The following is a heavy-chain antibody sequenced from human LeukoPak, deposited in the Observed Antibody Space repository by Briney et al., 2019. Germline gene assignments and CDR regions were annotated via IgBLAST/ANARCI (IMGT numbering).Heavy chain of an antibody. CDR3: AKVKGTYCSSTSCYHDAFDI. D-gene: IGHD2-2*01. CDR1: GFTFSSYW. J-gene: IGHJ3*02. V-gene: IGHV3-9*01. CDR2: ISWNSGSI. Sequence: QPGGSLRLSCAASGFTFSSYWMSWVRQAPGKGLEWVSGISWNSGSIGYADSVKGRFTISRDNAKNSLYLQMNSLRAEDTALYYCAKVKGTYCSSTSCYHDAFDIWGQGTMVTVSS.